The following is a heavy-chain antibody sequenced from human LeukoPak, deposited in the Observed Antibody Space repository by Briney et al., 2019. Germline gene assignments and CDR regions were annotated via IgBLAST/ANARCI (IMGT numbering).Heavy chain of an antibody. Sequence: ASVKVSCKASGYTFTSYGISWVRQAPGQGVEWMGWISAYNGNTNYAQKLQGRVTMTTDTSTSTAYMELRSLRSDDTAVYYCARGGQNSNYVAHFDYWGQGTLVTVSS. J-gene: IGHJ4*02. CDR1: GYTFTSYG. CDR3: ARGGQNSNYVAHFDY. V-gene: IGHV1-18*01. D-gene: IGHD4-11*01. CDR2: ISAYNGNT.